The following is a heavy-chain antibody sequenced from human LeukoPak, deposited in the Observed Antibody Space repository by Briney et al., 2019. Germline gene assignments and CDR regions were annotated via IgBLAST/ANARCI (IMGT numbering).Heavy chain of an antibody. CDR3: ARVGSYYDSTYYYYYCMDV. V-gene: IGHV1-46*01. CDR1: GYTFTSYY. D-gene: IGHD3-22*01. J-gene: IGHJ6*02. CDR2: INPSGGSI. Sequence: ASVKVSCKASGYTFTSYYMHWVRQAPGQGLEWMGIINPSGGSISYAQKFQGRDTMTRDTSPSTVYMEMRSLRSEDTAVYYCARVGSYYDSTYYYYYCMDVWGQGTTVTVSS.